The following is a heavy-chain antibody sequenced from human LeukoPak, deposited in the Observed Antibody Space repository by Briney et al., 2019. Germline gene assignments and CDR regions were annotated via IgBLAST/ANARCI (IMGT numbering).Heavy chain of an antibody. Sequence: PSETLSLTCTVSGGSISSSSYYWGWIRQPPGKGLEWIGSIYYSGSTYYNPSLKSRVTISVDTSKNQFSLKLSSVTAADTAVYYCARLDVTYGDYYRGWYFDYWGQGTLVTVSS. J-gene: IGHJ4*02. CDR1: GGSISSSSYY. D-gene: IGHD4-17*01. CDR2: IYYSGST. V-gene: IGHV4-39*07. CDR3: ARLDVTYGDYYRGWYFDY.